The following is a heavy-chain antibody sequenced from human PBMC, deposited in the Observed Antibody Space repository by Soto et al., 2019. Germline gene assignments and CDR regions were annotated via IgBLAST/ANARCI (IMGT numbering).Heavy chain of an antibody. D-gene: IGHD4-17*01. CDR2: IYHSGST. CDR3: ARVTTVVTSLFDY. J-gene: IGHJ4*02. Sequence: PSETLSLTCAVSGYSISSGYYWGWIRQPPGKGLEWIGSIYHSGSTYYNPSLKSRVTISVDTSKNQFSLKLSSVTAADTAVYYCARVTTVVTSLFDYWGQGTLVTVSS. CDR1: GYSISSGYY. V-gene: IGHV4-38-2*01.